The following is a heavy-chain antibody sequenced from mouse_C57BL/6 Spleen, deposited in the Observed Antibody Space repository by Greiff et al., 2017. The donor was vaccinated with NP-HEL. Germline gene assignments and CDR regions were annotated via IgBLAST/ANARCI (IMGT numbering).Heavy chain of an antibody. CDR1: GFTFSSYA. CDR2: ISSGGDYI. CDR3: TRLIYYYGSSYFDY. Sequence: EVMLVESGEGLVKPGGSLKLSCAASGFTFSSYAMSWVRQTPEKRLEWVAYISSGGDYIYYADTVKGRFTISRDNARNTLYLQMSSLKSEDTAMYYCTRLIYYYGSSYFDYWGQGTTLTVSS. J-gene: IGHJ2*01. V-gene: IGHV5S21*01. D-gene: IGHD1-1*01.